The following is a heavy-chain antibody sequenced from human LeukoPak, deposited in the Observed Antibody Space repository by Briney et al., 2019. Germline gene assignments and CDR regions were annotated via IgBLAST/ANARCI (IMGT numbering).Heavy chain of an antibody. V-gene: IGHV3-30*04. D-gene: IGHD3-10*01. CDR2: ISHDEKNK. CDR1: GFSFSGYA. Sequence: GRSLRLSCAASGFSFSGYAMHWVRRTPGKGLEWVAVISHDEKNKFYAESVKGRFTIPRDNSKNTLFLEMNSLRPEDTAFYYCATTFRGVIITRLDYWGQGTLVTVSS. CDR3: ATTFRGVIITRLDY. J-gene: IGHJ4*02.